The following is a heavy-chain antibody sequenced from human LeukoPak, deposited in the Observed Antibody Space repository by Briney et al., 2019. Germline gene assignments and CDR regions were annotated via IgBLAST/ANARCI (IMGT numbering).Heavy chain of an antibody. V-gene: IGHV4-4*07. Sequence: SETLSLTCTVSGGSISSYYWSWIRQPAGKGLEWIGRIYTSGSTNYNPSLKSRVTMSVDTSKNQFSLKLSSVTAADTAVYYCARAPDALRFPHWFDPWGQGTLVTVSS. J-gene: IGHJ5*02. D-gene: IGHD3-3*01. CDR1: GGSISSYY. CDR2: IYTSGST. CDR3: ARAPDALRFPHWFDP.